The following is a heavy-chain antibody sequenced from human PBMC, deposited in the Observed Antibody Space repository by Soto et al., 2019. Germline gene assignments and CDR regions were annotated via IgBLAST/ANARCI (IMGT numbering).Heavy chain of an antibody. D-gene: IGHD5-18*01. CDR1: GFTFSSYG. V-gene: IGHV3-30*18. CDR3: AKDRGYGYYYGMDV. Sequence: PGGSLRLSCAASGFTFSSYGMHWVRQAPGKGLEWVAVISYDGSNKYYADSVKGRFTISRDNSKNTLYLQMNSLRAEDTAVYYCAKDRGYGYYYGMDVWGQGTTVTVSS. J-gene: IGHJ6*02. CDR2: ISYDGSNK.